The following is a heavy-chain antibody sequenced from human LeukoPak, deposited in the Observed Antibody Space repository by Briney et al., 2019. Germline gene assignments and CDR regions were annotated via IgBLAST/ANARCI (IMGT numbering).Heavy chain of an antibody. CDR2: MYYSGNT. J-gene: IGHJ4*02. CDR3: ARQYFDRTGYYYFDY. Sequence: AETLSLTCTVSGDAITGSSYYWGWIRQSPGKGLEWIGSMYYSGNTYSNPSLESRVTMSADTSKNQFSLKLNSVSVADTAVYYCARQYFDRTGYYYFDYWGQGTLVIVSS. D-gene: IGHD3-22*01. CDR1: GDAITGSSYY. V-gene: IGHV4-39*01.